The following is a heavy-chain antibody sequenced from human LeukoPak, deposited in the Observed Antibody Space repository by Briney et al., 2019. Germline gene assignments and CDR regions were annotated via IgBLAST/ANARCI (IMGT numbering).Heavy chain of an antibody. CDR2: INPNSGGT. Sequence: ASVKVSCKASGYTFTGYYMHWVRQAPGQGLEWMGWINPNSGGTNYAQNVQGRVTMTRDTSISTAYMELSRLRSDDTAVYYCARAKVGGVPNWFDPWGQGTLVTVSS. CDR1: GYTFTGYY. CDR3: ARAKVGGVPNWFDP. D-gene: IGHD3-16*01. V-gene: IGHV1-2*02. J-gene: IGHJ5*02.